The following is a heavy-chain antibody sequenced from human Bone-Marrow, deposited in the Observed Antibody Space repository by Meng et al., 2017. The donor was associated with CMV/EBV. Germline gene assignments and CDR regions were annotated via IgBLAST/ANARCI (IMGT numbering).Heavy chain of an antibody. CDR3: AKVEGGDNWFDP. J-gene: IGHJ5*02. Sequence: GESLKISCAASGFTVSSNYMSWVRQAPGKGLEWVSVIYSGGSTYYADSVKGRFTISRDNSKNTLYLQMNSLRAEDTAVYYCAKVEGGDNWFDPWGQGTLVTVSS. V-gene: IGHV3-53*01. D-gene: IGHD1-26*01. CDR1: GFTVSSNY. CDR2: IYSGGST.